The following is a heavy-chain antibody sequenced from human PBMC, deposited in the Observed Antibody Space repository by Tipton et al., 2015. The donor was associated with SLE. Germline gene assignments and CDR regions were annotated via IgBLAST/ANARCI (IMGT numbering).Heavy chain of an antibody. CDR1: GFTFDDYG. Sequence: SGFTFDDYGMSWVRQAPGKGLEWVSGINWNGGSTGYADSVKGRFTISRDNAKNSLYLQMNSLRAEDTALYYCARDPLAAAFDYWGQGTLVTVSS. V-gene: IGHV3-20*03. CDR3: ARDPLAAAFDY. CDR2: INWNGGST. J-gene: IGHJ4*02. D-gene: IGHD6-13*01.